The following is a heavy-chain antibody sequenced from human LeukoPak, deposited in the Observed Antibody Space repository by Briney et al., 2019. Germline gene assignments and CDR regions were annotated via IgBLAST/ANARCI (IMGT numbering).Heavy chain of an antibody. CDR3: ARGSFSYGSGSWFDP. CDR2: INTNAGNP. J-gene: IGHJ5*02. Sequence: GASVKVSCKASGYTFTSYAMNWVRQAPGQGLEWMGWINTNAGNPTYAQGFTGRFVFSLDTSVSTAYLQISSLKAEDTAVYYCARGSFSYGSGSWFDPWGQGTLVTVSS. D-gene: IGHD3-10*01. CDR1: GYTFTSYA. V-gene: IGHV7-4-1*02.